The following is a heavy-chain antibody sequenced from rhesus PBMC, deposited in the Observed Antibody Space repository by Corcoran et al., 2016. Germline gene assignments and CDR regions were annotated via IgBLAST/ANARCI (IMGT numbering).Heavy chain of an antibody. CDR3: ASEDGGIAAAGY. Sequence: QLQLQESGPGLVKPSETLSVTCAVSGGSISSIYWRWIRQDPGKGLEWIGYIYGSGSSTNSNPSLKSRVTLSVATSKNQLSLKLSYVTAADTAVYYCASEDGGIAAAGYWGQGVMVTVSS. D-gene: IGHD6-25*01. CDR1: GGSISSIY. V-gene: IGHV4-169*02. J-gene: IGHJ4*01. CDR2: IYGSGSST.